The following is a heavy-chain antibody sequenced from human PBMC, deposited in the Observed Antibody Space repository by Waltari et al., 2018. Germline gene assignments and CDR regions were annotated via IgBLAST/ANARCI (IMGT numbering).Heavy chain of an antibody. V-gene: IGHV4-31*03. CDR3: ARNPHDTMVRGLNYGMDV. CDR1: GGSISSGGYY. CDR2: IYHSGST. Sequence: QVQLQESGPGLVKPSQTLSLTCTVSGGSISSGGYYWSWIRQHPGKGLEWIGYIYHSGSTYYNPSLKSRVTISVDRSKNQFSLKLSSVTAADTAVYYCARNPHDTMVRGLNYGMDVWGQGTTVTVSS. D-gene: IGHD3-10*01. J-gene: IGHJ6*02.